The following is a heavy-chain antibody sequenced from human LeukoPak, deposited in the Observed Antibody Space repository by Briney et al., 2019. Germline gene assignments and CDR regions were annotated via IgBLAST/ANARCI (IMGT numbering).Heavy chain of an antibody. D-gene: IGHD6-13*01. Sequence: GGSLRLSCAASGFTFSSYAMHWVRQAPGKGLEYVSAISSNGGSTYYANSVKGRFTISRDNSKNTLYLQMGSLRAEDMAVYYCARDSSSLFGAFDIWGQGTMVTVSS. CDR2: ISSNGGST. CDR3: ARDSSSLFGAFDI. V-gene: IGHV3-64*01. J-gene: IGHJ3*02. CDR1: GFTFSSYA.